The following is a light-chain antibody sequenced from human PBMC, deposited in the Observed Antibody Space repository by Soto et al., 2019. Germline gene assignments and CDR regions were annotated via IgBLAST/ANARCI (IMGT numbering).Light chain of an antibody. Sequence: EIVLTQSPATLSLSPGERATLSCRASQSVSSYLAWYQQKPGQAPRLLIYDASNRATGIPARFSGSGSGTDFTLTISSLDPEDFAVYYFQQRSNWTFGQGTKVEIK. CDR3: QQRSNWT. CDR1: QSVSSY. J-gene: IGKJ1*01. V-gene: IGKV3-11*01. CDR2: DAS.